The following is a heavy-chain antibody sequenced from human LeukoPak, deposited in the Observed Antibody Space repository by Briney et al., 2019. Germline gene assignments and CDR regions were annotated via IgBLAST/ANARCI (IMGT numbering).Heavy chain of an antibody. J-gene: IGHJ4*02. CDR3: ASLRLAYYYDSSGYPGQV. CDR2: IYTGGRT. Sequence: GGSLRLSCAASGFTVSSTYMTWVRQAPGKGLEWVSVIYTGGRTDYAESVRGRFTISRDNAKNSLDLQMNSLRAEDTAVYYCASLRLAYYYDSSGYPGQVWGQGTLVTVSS. V-gene: IGHV3-66*01. D-gene: IGHD3-22*01. CDR1: GFTVSSTY.